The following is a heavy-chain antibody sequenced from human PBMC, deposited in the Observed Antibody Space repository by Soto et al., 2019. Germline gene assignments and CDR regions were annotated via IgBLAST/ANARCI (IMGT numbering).Heavy chain of an antibody. J-gene: IGHJ4*02. CDR2: IYYSGST. D-gene: IGHD3-10*01. CDR3: ARAQGSGFLVS. Sequence: PSETLSLTCTVSGGSIGSGDYYWSWIRQPPGKGLEWIGYIYYSGSTYYNPSLKSRVTISVDTSKNQFSLKLSSVTAADTAVYYCARAQGSGFLVSWGQGPLVTVSS. CDR1: GGSIGSGDYY. V-gene: IGHV4-30-4*01.